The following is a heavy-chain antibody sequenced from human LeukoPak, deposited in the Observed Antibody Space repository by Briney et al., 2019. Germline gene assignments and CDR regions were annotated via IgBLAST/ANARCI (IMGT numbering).Heavy chain of an antibody. D-gene: IGHD3-10*01. CDR3: ARGTGEGYYYGMDV. J-gene: IGHJ6*02. CDR1: GFTVSSNY. V-gene: IGHV3-53*04. Sequence: GGSLRLSCAASGFTVSSNYMSWVRQAPGKGLEWVSVIYSGGSTYYADSVKGRFTISRHNSKNTLYLQMNSLRAENTAVYYCARGTGEGYYYGMDVWGQGTTVTVSS. CDR2: IYSGGST.